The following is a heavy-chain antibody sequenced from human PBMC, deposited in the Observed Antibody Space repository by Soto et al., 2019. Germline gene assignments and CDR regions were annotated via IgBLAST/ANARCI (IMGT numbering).Heavy chain of an antibody. Sequence: QVQLQESGPGLVKPSETLSLTCIVSGSSIGSGDHYWSWIRQSPGKGLEWIGYIYYSGSTFYNPSLKGRVTMSVDTSKNEFFLRLSSVTAADTAVYYCARELFNRPDYWGPGTLVTVSS. V-gene: IGHV4-30-4*01. J-gene: IGHJ4*02. CDR2: IYYSGST. CDR3: ARELFNRPDY. D-gene: IGHD2-21*01. CDR1: GSSIGSGDHY.